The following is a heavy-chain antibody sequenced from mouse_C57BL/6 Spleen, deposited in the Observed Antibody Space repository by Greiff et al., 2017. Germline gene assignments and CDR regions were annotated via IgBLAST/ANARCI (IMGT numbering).Heavy chain of an antibody. CDR1: GYAFSSSW. J-gene: IGHJ2*01. CDR3: AAYYYGSSHPDY. D-gene: IGHD1-1*01. CDR2: IYPGDGDT. V-gene: IGHV1-82*01. Sequence: QVQLQQSGPELVKPGASVKISCKASGYAFSSSWMNWVKQRPGKGLGWIGRIYPGDGDTNYNGKFKGQATLTADKSSSTAYMQLSSLTSEDSAVYFCAAYYYGSSHPDYWGQGTTLTVSS.